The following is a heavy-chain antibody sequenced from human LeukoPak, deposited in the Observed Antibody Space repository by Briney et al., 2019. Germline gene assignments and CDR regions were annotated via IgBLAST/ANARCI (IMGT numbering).Heavy chain of an antibody. D-gene: IGHD5-18*01. Sequence: GESLKISCKGSGYSFTTYWIGWVRQMPGKGLEWMGIIYPADSDTQYSQSYQGQVTISADKYTYTAYLQWNSLQASDTGIYYCATRGRYTFIVYWGQGTQVTVSS. CDR3: ATRGRYTFIVY. V-gene: IGHV5-51*01. J-gene: IGHJ4*02. CDR2: IYPADSDT. CDR1: GYSFTTYW.